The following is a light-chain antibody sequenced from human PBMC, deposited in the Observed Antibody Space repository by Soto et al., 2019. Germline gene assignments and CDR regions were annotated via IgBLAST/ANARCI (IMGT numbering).Light chain of an antibody. V-gene: IGKV3D-20*02. CDR3: QQRSSWPPPT. CDR2: DAS. J-gene: IGKJ4*01. CDR1: QSVSSSY. Sequence: EIVLTHSPGTLSLSPGERATLPCRASQSVSSSYLAWYQQKPGQAPRLLIYDASNRATGIPPRFSGSGSGTDFTLTISSLEPEDFAVYYCQQRSSWPPPTFGGGTKVDIK.